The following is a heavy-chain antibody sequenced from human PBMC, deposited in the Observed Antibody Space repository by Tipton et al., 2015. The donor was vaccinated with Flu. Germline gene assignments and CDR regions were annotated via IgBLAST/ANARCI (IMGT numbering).Heavy chain of an antibody. CDR3: ARDGTTRGLGGGFDI. CDR2: INPSGGST. D-gene: IGHD1-7*01. V-gene: IGHV1-46*01. Sequence: VQLVQSGAEVKKPGASVKLTCKASGYSFSNYYIHWVRQAPGQGLEWMGSINPSGGSTGYAQQFQGRVTMTRDTSTTTVYMDLSSLKSDDTAVYYCARDGTTRGLGGGFDIWGQGTMVTVSS. J-gene: IGHJ3*02. CDR1: GYSFSNYY.